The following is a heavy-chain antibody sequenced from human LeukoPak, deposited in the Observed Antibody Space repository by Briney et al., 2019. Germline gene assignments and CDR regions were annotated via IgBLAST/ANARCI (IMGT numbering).Heavy chain of an antibody. CDR1: GFTFSSYE. V-gene: IGHV3-48*03. CDR2: ISSRGTTI. Sequence: GGSLRLSCAVSGFTFSSYEMNWVRQAPGKGLEWVSYISSRGTTIYYVDSVKGRFTISRDNAKNSLYLQMNSLRAKDTALYYCARVRSGLHMDVWGQGTTVTVSS. CDR3: ARVRSGLHMDV. D-gene: IGHD2-15*01. J-gene: IGHJ6*02.